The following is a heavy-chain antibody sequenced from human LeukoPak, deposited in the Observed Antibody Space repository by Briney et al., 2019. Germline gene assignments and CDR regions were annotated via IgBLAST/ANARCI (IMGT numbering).Heavy chain of an antibody. D-gene: IGHD6-6*01. Sequence: ASVKVSCKASGYTFTGYYMHWVRQAPGQGLEWMGRINPNSGGTNYAQKFQGRVTMTRDTSISTAYMELSRLGSDDTAVYYCARETSYSSSFSYYYGMDVWGQGTTVTVSS. CDR3: ARETSYSSSFSYYYGMDV. CDR1: GYTFTGYY. V-gene: IGHV1-2*06. CDR2: INPNSGGT. J-gene: IGHJ6*02.